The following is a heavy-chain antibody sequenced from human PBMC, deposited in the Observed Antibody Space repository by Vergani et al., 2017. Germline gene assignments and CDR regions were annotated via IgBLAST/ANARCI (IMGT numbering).Heavy chain of an antibody. CDR2: ISSNGGST. D-gene: IGHD1-7*01. Sequence: EVQLVESGGGLVQPGGSLRLSCAASGFTFSSYAMHWVRQAPGKGLEYVSAISSNGGSTYYANSVKGRFTISRDNSKNTLYLKMGSLRAEDMAVYYCARGGTTGWFDPWGQGTLVTVSS. V-gene: IGHV3-64*01. J-gene: IGHJ5*02. CDR1: GFTFSSYA. CDR3: ARGGTTGWFDP.